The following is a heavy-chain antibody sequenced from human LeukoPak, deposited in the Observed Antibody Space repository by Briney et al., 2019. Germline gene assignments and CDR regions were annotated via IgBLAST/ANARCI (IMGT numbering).Heavy chain of an antibody. J-gene: IGHJ6*03. CDR3: AKDQGIAARLARPPTLNYYYMDV. CDR1: GFTFSSYA. V-gene: IGHV3-23*01. Sequence: PGGSLRLSCAASGFTFSSYAMSWVRQAPGKGLEWVSAISGSGGSTYYADSVKGRFTISRDNSKNTLYLQMNSLRAEDTAVYYCAKDQGIAARLARPPTLNYYYMDVWGKGTTVTVSS. CDR2: ISGSGGST. D-gene: IGHD6-6*01.